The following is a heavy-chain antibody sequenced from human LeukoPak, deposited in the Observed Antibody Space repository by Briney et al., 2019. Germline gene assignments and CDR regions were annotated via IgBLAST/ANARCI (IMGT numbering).Heavy chain of an antibody. V-gene: IGHV3-30*04. D-gene: IGHD2-21*02. CDR1: GFTFSSYA. CDR2: ISYDGSNK. Sequence: NPGASLRLSCAASGFTFSSYAMHWVRQAPGKGLEWVAVISYDGSNKYYADSVKGRFTISRDNAKNTLYLQMNSLRAEDTAVYYCARENLAYCGGDCSTLQYSLWFDPWGQGTLVTVSS. J-gene: IGHJ5*02. CDR3: ARENLAYCGGDCSTLQYSLWFDP.